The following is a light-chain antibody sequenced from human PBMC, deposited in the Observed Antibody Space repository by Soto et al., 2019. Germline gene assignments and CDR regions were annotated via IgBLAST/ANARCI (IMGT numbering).Light chain of an antibody. Sequence: AVQMTQSPSSPSATVGDRVTITCRASQGIRSDLGWNQQKPGKAPNVLIYGATSLQSGVPSGFCGSGSGSEFTLTISSLQPEDFATYYCLLDYIFPLTLGGGTLVEMK. V-gene: IGKV1-6*01. J-gene: IGKJ4*01. CDR2: GAT. CDR1: QGIRSD. CDR3: LLDYIFPLT.